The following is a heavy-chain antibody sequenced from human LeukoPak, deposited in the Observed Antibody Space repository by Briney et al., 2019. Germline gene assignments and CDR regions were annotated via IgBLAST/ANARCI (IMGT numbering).Heavy chain of an antibody. D-gene: IGHD3-22*01. CDR3: ARSSYYDSSGYYEESPNAFDI. J-gene: IGHJ3*02. V-gene: IGHV4-59*01. CDR1: GGSISSYY. Sequence: SETLSLTCTVSGGSISSYYWSWIRQPPGKGLEWIGYIYYSGSTNYNPSLKSRVTISVDTSKNQFSLKLSSVTAADTAVYYCARSSYYDSSGYYEESPNAFDIWGQGTMVTVSS. CDR2: IYYSGST.